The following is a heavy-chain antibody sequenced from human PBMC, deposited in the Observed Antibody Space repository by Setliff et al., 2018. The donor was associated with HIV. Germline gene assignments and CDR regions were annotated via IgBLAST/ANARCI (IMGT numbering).Heavy chain of an antibody. CDR1: GGSISRGSYS. J-gene: IGHJ4*02. Sequence: SETLSLTCTVSGGSISRGSYSWGWIRQPPGKGLEWIGSISYTGITSYNPSLKSRVTISVDTSQNQFSLKLTSVTAADTAVYYCARLRQWLAFFDSWGQGTLGTVSS. CDR2: ISYTGIT. D-gene: IGHD6-19*01. V-gene: IGHV4-39*01. CDR3: ARLRQWLAFFDS.